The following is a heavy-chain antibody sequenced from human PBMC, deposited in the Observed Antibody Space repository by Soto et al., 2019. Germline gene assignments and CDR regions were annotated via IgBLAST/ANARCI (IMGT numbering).Heavy chain of an antibody. CDR2: TSGSGGST. V-gene: IGHV3-23*01. J-gene: IGHJ4*02. D-gene: IGHD7-27*01. CDR3: AKDRAEWGSYDY. CDR1: VFTSSSYA. Sequence: GGSLILPCAASVFTSSSYAMRWVRQAPGKGLKWVSTTSGSGGSTYYAESVKGRFTNSRDNSKNTLYLQMNSLRAEDTAVYYCAKDRAEWGSYDYWGQGP.